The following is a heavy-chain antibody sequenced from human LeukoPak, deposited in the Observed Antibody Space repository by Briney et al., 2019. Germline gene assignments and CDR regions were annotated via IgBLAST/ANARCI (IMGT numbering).Heavy chain of an antibody. CDR3: ARIYYYGSGSYGPPPDAFDI. CDR2: IYTSGST. D-gene: IGHD3-10*01. J-gene: IGHJ3*02. V-gene: IGHV4-4*07. Sequence: SETLSLTCTVSGGSISSYYWSWIRQPAGKGLEWIGRIYTSGSTNYNPSLKSRVTMSVDTSKNQFSLKLSSATAADTAVYYCARIYYYGSGSYGPPPDAFDIWGQGTMVTVSS. CDR1: GGSISSYY.